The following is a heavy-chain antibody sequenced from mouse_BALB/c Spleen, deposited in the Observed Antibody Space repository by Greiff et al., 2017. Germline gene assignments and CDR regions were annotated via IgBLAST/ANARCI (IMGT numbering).Heavy chain of an antibody. V-gene: IGHV1-87*01. CDR3: AREGAYYYGSSYVFAMDY. CDR2: IYPGDGDT. J-gene: IGHJ4*01. D-gene: IGHD1-1*01. Sequence: VKLMESGAELARPGASVKLSCKASGYTFTSYWMQWVKQRPGQGLEWIGAIYPGDGDTRYTQKFKGKATLTADKSSSTAYMQLSSLASEDSAVYYCAREGAYYYGSSYVFAMDYWGQGTSVTVSS. CDR1: GYTFTSYW.